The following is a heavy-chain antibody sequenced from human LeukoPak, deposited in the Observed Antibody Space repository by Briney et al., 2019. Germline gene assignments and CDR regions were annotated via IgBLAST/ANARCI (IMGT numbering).Heavy chain of an antibody. CDR3: ARGGDYGDYVDFAY. D-gene: IGHD4-17*01. Sequence: GGSLRLSCAASGFTFSSYWMHWVRQAPGKGLVWVSRINSDGSSTSYADSVKGRFTISRDNVKNSLYLQMNSLRDEDTAVYYCARGGDYGDYVDFAYWGQGTLVTVSS. CDR2: INSDGSST. CDR1: GFTFSSYW. V-gene: IGHV3-74*01. J-gene: IGHJ4*02.